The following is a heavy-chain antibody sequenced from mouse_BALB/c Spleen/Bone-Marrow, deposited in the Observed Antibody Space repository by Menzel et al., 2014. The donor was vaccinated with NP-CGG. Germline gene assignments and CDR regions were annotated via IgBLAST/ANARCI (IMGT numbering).Heavy chain of an antibody. V-gene: IGHV1-14*01. Sequence: EVQLQQSGPELVKPGATVKMSCKASGYTFTRYVMYWVKQKPGQGLEWIGYINPYNDGTKYNEKFKGKATLTSDKSSSTDYMELSSLTSEDSAVYYCARSLLRADYWGQGTSVTVSS. J-gene: IGHJ4*01. D-gene: IGHD1-1*01. CDR1: GYTFTRYV. CDR3: ARSLLRADY. CDR2: INPYNDGT.